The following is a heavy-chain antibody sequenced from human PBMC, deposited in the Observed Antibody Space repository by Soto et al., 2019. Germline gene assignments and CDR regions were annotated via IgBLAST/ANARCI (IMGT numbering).Heavy chain of an antibody. Sequence: GGSLRLSCAASGFTFSSYSMNWVRQAPGKGLEWVSYISSSSSTIYYADSVKGRFTISRDNAKNSLYLQMNSLRAEDTAVYYCARDPYYYDSSGYYSFFDYWGQGTLVTVSS. CDR2: ISSSSSTI. V-gene: IGHV3-48*01. CDR1: GFTFSSYS. J-gene: IGHJ4*02. CDR3: ARDPYYYDSSGYYSFFDY. D-gene: IGHD3-22*01.